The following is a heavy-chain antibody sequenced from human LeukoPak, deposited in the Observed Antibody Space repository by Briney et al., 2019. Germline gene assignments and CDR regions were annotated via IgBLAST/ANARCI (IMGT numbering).Heavy chain of an antibody. D-gene: IGHD4-23*01. V-gene: IGHV3-33*01. Sequence: PGGSLRLSCAASGFTFSSYGMHWVRQAPGKGLEWVAVIWYDGSNKYYADSVKGRFSISRDNAKNTLYLQMNSLRVEDTAVYYCARGRPHGNDYWGQGTLVTVSS. CDR1: GFTFSSYG. CDR2: IWYDGSNK. J-gene: IGHJ4*02. CDR3: ARGRPHGNDY.